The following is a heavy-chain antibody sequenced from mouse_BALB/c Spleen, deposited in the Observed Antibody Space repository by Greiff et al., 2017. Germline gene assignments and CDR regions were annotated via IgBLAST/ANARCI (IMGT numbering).Heavy chain of an antibody. V-gene: IGHV5-6-5*01. CDR1: GFTFSSYA. CDR3: AREGSFAY. CDR2: ISSGGST. J-gene: IGHJ3*01. Sequence: EVKLVESGGGLVKPGGSLKLSCAASGFTFSSYAMYWVRQTPEKRLEWVASISSGGSTYYPDSVKGRFTISRDNARNILYLQMSSLRSEDTAMYYCAREGSFAYWGQGTMVTVSA.